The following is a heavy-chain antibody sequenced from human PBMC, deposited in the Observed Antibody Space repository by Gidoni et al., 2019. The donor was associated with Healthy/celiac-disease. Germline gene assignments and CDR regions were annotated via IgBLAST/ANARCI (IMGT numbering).Heavy chain of an antibody. J-gene: IGHJ6*02. Sequence: APGKGLEWVAVISYDGSNKYYADPVKGRFTISRDNSKNTLYLQMNSLRAEDTAVYYCARAPEKRSGWYYGRDYYYYGMDVWGQGTTVTVSS. CDR3: ARAPEKRSGWYYGRDYYYYGMDV. V-gene: IGHV3-30-3*01. D-gene: IGHD6-19*01. CDR2: ISYDGSNK.